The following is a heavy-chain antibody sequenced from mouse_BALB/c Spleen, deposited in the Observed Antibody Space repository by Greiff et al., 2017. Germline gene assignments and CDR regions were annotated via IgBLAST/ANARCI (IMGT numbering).Heavy chain of an antibody. Sequence: EVKLMESGGGLVQPGGSRKLSCAASGFTFSDYGMAWVRQAPGKGPEWVAFISNLAYSIYYADTVTGRFTISRENAKNTLYLEMSSLRSEDTAMYYCARAGGNYFYAMDYWGQGTSVTVSS. D-gene: IGHD2-1*01. CDR3: ARAGGNYFYAMDY. V-gene: IGHV5-15*02. J-gene: IGHJ4*01. CDR2: ISNLAYSI. CDR1: GFTFSDYG.